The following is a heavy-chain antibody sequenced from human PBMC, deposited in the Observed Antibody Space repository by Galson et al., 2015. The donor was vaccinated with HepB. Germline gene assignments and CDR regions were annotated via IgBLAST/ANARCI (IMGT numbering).Heavy chain of an antibody. D-gene: IGHD2/OR15-2a*01. CDR3: ARDLPFDDPRPLDY. Sequence: SVKVSCKASGGTFSSYAIAWVRQAPGQGLEWMGRIIPILNIANYARKFQGRVTITADKSTGTAYMELSSLRSEDTAVYYCARDLPFDDPRPLDYWGQGTLVTVSS. CDR2: IIPILNIA. J-gene: IGHJ4*02. V-gene: IGHV1-69*04. CDR1: GGTFSSYA.